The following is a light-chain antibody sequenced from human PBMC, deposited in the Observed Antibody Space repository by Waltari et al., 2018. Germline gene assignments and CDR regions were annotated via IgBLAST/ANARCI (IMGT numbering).Light chain of an antibody. J-gene: IGKJ2*01. Sequence: DIVMTQSQLSLPVTPGEPASIPCRSSPSLLHSNGYNYLAWYLQKPGQSPQLLIYLASSRVSGVPDRFSGGGSGTDFTLKISRVEAEDVGVYYCMQALQTPYIFGQGTKLEIK. CDR3: MQALQTPYI. V-gene: IGKV2-28*01. CDR2: LAS. CDR1: PSLLHSNGYNY.